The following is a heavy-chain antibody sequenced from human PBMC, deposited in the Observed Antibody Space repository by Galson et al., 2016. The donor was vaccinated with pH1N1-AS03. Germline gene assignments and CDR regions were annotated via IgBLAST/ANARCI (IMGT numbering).Heavy chain of an antibody. Sequence: SVKVSCKASGYSFIDFAVHWVRQAPGQRLEWMGWIKGGNVSTESSQKFQGRVTITRDTSASTAYMELSSLRSEDTAVYYCARAETFCDHFFDFWGQGTLVTVSS. CDR2: IKGGNVST. CDR1: GYSFIDFA. D-gene: IGHD2/OR15-2a*01. V-gene: IGHV1-3*01. CDR3: ARAETFCDHFFDF. J-gene: IGHJ4*02.